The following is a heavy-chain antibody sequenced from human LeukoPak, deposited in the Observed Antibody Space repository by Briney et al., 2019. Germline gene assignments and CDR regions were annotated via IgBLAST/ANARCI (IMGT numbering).Heavy chain of an antibody. J-gene: IGHJ5*02. CDR2: ISAYNGST. V-gene: IGHV1-18*01. D-gene: IGHD2-21*01. Sequence: ASVKVSCKASGYTFTSYGISWVRQAPGQGLEWMGWISAYNGSTNYAQKLQGRVTMTTDTSTSTAYMELRSLRSDDTAVYYCARDFAIPNWFDPWGQGTLVTVSS. CDR1: GYTFTSYG. CDR3: ARDFAIPNWFDP.